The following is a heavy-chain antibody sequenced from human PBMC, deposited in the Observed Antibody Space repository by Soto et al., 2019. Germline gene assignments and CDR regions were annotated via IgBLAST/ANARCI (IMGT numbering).Heavy chain of an antibody. J-gene: IGHJ6*02. V-gene: IGHV1-69*02. D-gene: IGHD3-9*01. CDR2: IIPILGIA. CDR1: GGTFSSYT. CDR3: ASSMAKYYDILYYGMDV. Sequence: ASVKVSCKASGGTFSSYTISWVRQAPGQGLEWMGRIIPILGIANYAQKFQGRVTITADKSTSTAYMELSSLRSEDTAVYYCASSMAKYYDILYYGMDVWGQGTTVTVSS.